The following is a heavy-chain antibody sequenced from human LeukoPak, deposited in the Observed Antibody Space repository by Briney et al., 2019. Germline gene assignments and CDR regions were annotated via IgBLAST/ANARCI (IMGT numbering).Heavy chain of an antibody. J-gene: IGHJ4*02. CDR3: ARDSSGWYGWDY. CDR1: GGSISSYY. V-gene: IGHV4-59*12. D-gene: IGHD6-19*01. CDR2: IYYSGST. Sequence: PSETLSLTCTVSGGSISSYYWSWFRQPPGKGLEWIGYIYYSGSTNYHPSLKSRVTISVDTSKNQFSLKLSSVTAADTAVYYCARDSSGWYGWDYWGQGTLVTVSS.